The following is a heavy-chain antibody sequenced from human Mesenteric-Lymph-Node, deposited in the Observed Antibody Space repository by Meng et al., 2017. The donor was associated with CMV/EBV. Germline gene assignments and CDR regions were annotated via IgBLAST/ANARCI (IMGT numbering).Heavy chain of an antibody. CDR2: IYGGGSRT. Sequence: GGSLRLSCAASGFSFSSYAMSWVRQAPGKGLEWVSVIYGGGSRTYYAESVKGRFTVSRENSKTTVYLQMISLRAEDTAIYYCAKHSGSFSYYYHYAMDVWGQGTTVTVSS. CDR1: GFSFSSYA. D-gene: IGHD3-10*01. CDR3: AKHSGSFSYYYHYAMDV. V-gene: IGHV3-23*03. J-gene: IGHJ6*02.